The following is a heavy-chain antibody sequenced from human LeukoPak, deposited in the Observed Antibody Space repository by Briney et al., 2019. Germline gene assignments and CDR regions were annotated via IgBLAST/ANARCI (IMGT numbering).Heavy chain of an antibody. Sequence: PSETLSLTCTVSGGSISSSSYYWGWIRPPPGKGLEWIGSIYYSGSTYYNPSLKSRVTISVDTSKNQFSLKLSSVTAADTAVYYCATYCSSTSCYTYYFDYWGQGTLVTVSS. CDR1: GGSISSSSYY. CDR3: ATYCSSTSCYTYYFDY. D-gene: IGHD2-2*02. CDR2: IYYSGST. V-gene: IGHV4-39*07. J-gene: IGHJ4*02.